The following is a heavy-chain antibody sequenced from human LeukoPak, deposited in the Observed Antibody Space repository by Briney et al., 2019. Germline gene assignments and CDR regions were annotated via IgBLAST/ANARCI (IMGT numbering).Heavy chain of an antibody. J-gene: IGHJ5*02. V-gene: IGHV3-30*02. Sequence: GGSLRLSCVASGFIFRTYGMQWVRQAPGRGLEWVAFIRFDGSKEDYGDSVKGRFTISRDNSKNTLYLQMNSRRLEDTAVYYVARVGIEAPAHWFDPWGQGTLVTV. D-gene: IGHD7-27*01. CDR3: ARVGIEAPAHWFDP. CDR2: IRFDGSKE. CDR1: GFIFRTYG.